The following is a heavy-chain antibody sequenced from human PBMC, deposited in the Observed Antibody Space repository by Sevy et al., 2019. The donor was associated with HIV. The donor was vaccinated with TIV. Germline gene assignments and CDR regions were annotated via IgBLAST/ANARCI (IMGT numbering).Heavy chain of an antibody. D-gene: IGHD3-10*01. CDR2: IIPIFGTA. Sequence: ASVKVSCKASGGTFSSYAISWVRQAPGQGLEWMGGIIPIFGTANYAQKFQGRVTITADKSTSTAYMELSSLRSEDTAVYYGARDGGSGSYYNSPPHYYYMDVWGKGTTVTVSS. CDR1: GGTFSSYA. J-gene: IGHJ6*03. CDR3: ARDGGSGSYYNSPPHYYYMDV. V-gene: IGHV1-69*06.